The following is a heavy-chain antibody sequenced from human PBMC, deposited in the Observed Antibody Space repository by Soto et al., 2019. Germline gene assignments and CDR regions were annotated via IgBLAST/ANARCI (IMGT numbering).Heavy chain of an antibody. CDR2: IIPILGIA. V-gene: IGHV1-69*08. Sequence: QVQLVQSGAEVKKPGSSVKVSCKASGGTFSSYTISWVRQAPGQGLEWMGRIIPILGIANYAQKFQGRVTITADKYTSTAYMELSSLRSEDTAVYYCARDRPLQYYYDSSGPFDPWGQGTLVTVSS. J-gene: IGHJ5*02. D-gene: IGHD3-22*01. CDR1: GGTFSSYT. CDR3: ARDRPLQYYYDSSGPFDP.